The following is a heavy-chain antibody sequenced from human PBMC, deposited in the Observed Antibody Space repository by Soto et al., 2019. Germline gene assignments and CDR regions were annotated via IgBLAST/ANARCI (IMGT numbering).Heavy chain of an antibody. CDR3: ARDKGHGDFWSGYSTYYYYYGMDV. CDR1: GGTFSSYT. J-gene: IGHJ6*02. V-gene: IGHV1-18*01. CDR2: ISAYNGNT. Sequence: ASVKVSCKASGGTFSSYTISWVRQAPGQGLEWMGWISAYNGNTNYAQKLQGRVTMTTDTSTSTAYMELRSLRSDDTAVYYCARDKGHGDFWSGYSTYYYYYGMDVWGQGTTVTVSS. D-gene: IGHD3-3*01.